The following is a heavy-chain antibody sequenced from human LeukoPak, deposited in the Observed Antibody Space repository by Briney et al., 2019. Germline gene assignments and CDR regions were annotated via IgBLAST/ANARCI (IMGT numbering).Heavy chain of an antibody. V-gene: IGHV1-18*01. CDR2: ISDYKAHT. CDR1: GYTFTSYG. CDR3: ARLRFLEWLWNIPADATLGYMDV. J-gene: IGHJ6*03. Sequence: ASVKVSCKASGYTFTSYGITWVRPAPGQRLECMGWISDYKAHTNSAQKFPGRLTVTTDTSTHTAYMELRSLRSDDTAVYYCARLRFLEWLWNIPADATLGYMDVWGKGTTVTVSS. D-gene: IGHD3-3*01.